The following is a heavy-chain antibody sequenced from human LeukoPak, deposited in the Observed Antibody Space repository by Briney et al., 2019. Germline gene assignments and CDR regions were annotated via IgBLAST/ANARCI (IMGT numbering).Heavy chain of an antibody. Sequence: SETLSLTCTVSGGSISCYYWSWFRQPPGKGLEWIAYINYSGSTNYNPSLKSRVTISVDTSKNQFSLKLSSVTAADTAVYYCARASVMAPAYFDYWGQGTLVTVSS. D-gene: IGHD5-24*01. CDR2: INYSGST. CDR3: ARASVMAPAYFDY. CDR1: GGSISCYY. V-gene: IGHV4-59*01. J-gene: IGHJ4*02.